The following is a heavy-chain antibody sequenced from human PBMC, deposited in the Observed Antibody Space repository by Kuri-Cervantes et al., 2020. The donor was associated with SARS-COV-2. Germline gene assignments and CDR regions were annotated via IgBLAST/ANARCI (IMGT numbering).Heavy chain of an antibody. CDR1: GGSISSYY. Sequence: GSLRLSCTVSGGSISSYYWGWIRQPPGKGLEWIGSIYYSGSTYYNPSLKSRVTISVDTSKNQFSLKLSSVTAADTAVYYCAGAGVGSWFDPWGQGTLVTVSS. V-gene: IGHV4-39*01. CDR3: AGAGVGSWFDP. CDR2: IYYSGST. J-gene: IGHJ5*02.